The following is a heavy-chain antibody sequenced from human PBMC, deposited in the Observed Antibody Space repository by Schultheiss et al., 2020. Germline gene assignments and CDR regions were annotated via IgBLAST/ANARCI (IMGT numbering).Heavy chain of an antibody. CDR2: IYTSGST. Sequence: LRLSCTVSGGSIRSSSYYWGWIRQPAGKGLEWIGRIYTSGSTNYNPSLKSRVTISVDTSKNQFSLKLSSVTAADTAVCYCARGRMYCSGGSCYLGWFDPWGQGTLVTVSS. J-gene: IGHJ5*02. D-gene: IGHD2-15*01. CDR3: ARGRMYCSGGSCYLGWFDP. V-gene: IGHV4-61*02. CDR1: GGSIRSSSYY.